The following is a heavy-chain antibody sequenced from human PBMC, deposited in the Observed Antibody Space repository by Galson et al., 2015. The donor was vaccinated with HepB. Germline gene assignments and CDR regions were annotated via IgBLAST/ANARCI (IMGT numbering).Heavy chain of an antibody. V-gene: IGHV1-69*04. Sequence: SVKVSCKASGGTFSSYAISWVRQAPGQGLEWMGRIIPILGIANYAQKFQGRVTITADKSTSTAYMELSSLRSEDTAVYYCARGDIPSYYYYYMDVWGKGTTVTVSS. D-gene: IGHD2-15*01. CDR3: ARGDIPSYYYYYMDV. CDR2: IIPILGIA. J-gene: IGHJ6*03. CDR1: GGTFSSYA.